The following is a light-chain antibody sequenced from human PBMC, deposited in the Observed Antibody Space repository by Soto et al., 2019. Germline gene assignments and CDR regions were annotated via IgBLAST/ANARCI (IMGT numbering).Light chain of an antibody. CDR3: QQYGSSPLT. J-gene: IGKJ4*01. V-gene: IGKV3-11*01. CDR1: QSVSSY. Sequence: VVLKQSAATLSLPPEERATLSCRASQSVSSYLAWYQQKPGQAPRLLIYDASKRAPGIPARFSGSGSGTDFTLTVSRLEPEDFAVYYCQQYGSSPLTFGGGTKVDIK. CDR2: DAS.